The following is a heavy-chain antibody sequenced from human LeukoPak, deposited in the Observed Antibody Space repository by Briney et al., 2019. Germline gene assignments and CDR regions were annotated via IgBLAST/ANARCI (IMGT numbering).Heavy chain of an antibody. J-gene: IGHJ4*02. CDR3: VKDPGSSGSGYYDY. D-gene: IGHD6-19*01. V-gene: IGHV3-64D*06. Sequence: GGSLRLSCSASGFTFSNYAIHWVRQAPGKGLEYVSAISSNGGSIYYADSVKGRFTISRDNSKNTLYLQMSSLRPEDTAVYYCVKDPGSSGSGYYDYWGQGTLVTVSS. CDR1: GFTFSNYA. CDR2: ISSNGGSI.